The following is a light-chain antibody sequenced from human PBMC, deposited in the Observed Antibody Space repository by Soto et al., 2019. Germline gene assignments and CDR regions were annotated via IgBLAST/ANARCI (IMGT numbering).Light chain of an antibody. CDR1: SSDIGAYNY. Sequence: QSALTQPASVSGSLGQSITISCTGTSSDIGAYNYVSWYQQHPDKAPKLIIYEVSYRPSGVSNRFSASKSANTASLTISGLQAEDEAYYYCNSFASSNSLIFGGGTKLTVL. CDR3: NSFASSNSLI. V-gene: IGLV2-14*01. CDR2: EVS. J-gene: IGLJ2*01.